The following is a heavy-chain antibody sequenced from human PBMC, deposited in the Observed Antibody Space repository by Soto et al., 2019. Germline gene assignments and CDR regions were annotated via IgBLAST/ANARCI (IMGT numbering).Heavy chain of an antibody. D-gene: IGHD6-13*01. CDR2: IYYSGST. J-gene: IGHJ5*02. V-gene: IGHV4-39*01. CDR3: ARHPSHSSSYVDP. Sequence: QLQLQVSGPGLVKPSETLSLTCTVSGGSISSSSYYWGWIRQPPGKGLEWIGSIYYSGSTYYNPSLKSRVTISVDTSKNQFSLKLSSVTAADTAVYYCARHPSHSSSYVDPWGQGTLVTVSS. CDR1: GGSISSSSYY.